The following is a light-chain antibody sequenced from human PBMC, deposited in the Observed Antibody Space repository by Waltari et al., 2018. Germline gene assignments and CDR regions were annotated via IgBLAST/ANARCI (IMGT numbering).Light chain of an antibody. CDR1: QRVTGFS. CDR3: QQYDGEVVT. V-gene: IGKV3-20*01. CDR2: GTS. J-gene: IGKJ4*01. Sequence: RPSQRVTGFSLTWYQQKLGQGTRLLIYGTSSRATSIPDRFSGSGSGTEFTLTISRLEPEDFAVYYCQQYDGEVVTFGGGTKVEI.